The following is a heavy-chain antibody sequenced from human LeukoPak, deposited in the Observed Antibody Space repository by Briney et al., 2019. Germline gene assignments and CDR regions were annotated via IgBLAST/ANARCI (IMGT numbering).Heavy chain of an antibody. CDR1: GGSISSYY. J-gene: IGHJ5*01. CDR2: IYYSGST. Sequence: SETLSLTCTVSGGSISSYYWSWIRQPPGKGLEWIGYIYYSGSTNYNPSLKSRVTISVDTSKNQFSLKLSSVTAADTAVYYCARQPMTTYLDSWGQGTLVTVSS. D-gene: IGHD2/OR15-2a*01. CDR3: ARQPMTTYLDS. V-gene: IGHV4-59*08.